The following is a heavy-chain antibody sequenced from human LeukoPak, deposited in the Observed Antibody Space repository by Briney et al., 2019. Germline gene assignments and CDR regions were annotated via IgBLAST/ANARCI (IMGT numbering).Heavy chain of an antibody. J-gene: IGHJ4*02. CDR3: ARDSCLIKTCLDY. CDR2: IQSDGSQE. V-gene: IGHV3-33*08. CDR1: GFTFSTYA. Sequence: GGSLRLSCAASGFTFSTYAMHWVRQAPGKGLEWVAAIQSDGSQEYFADSVKGRSTISRDKSKSTMYLQIDTLRAEDTAVYYCARDSCLIKTCLDYWGQGTLVTVSS. D-gene: IGHD3-10*01.